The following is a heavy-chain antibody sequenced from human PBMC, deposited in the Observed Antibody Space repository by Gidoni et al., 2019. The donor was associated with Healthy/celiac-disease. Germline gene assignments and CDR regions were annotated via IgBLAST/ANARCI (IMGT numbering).Heavy chain of an antibody. V-gene: IGHV3-9*01. D-gene: IGHD3-9*01. J-gene: IGHJ4*02. CDR1: GFPFADYA. CDR2: ISWNSGSI. Sequence: EVQLVESGGGLVQPGRSLRLSCAASGFPFADYAMHWVRQAPGKGLEWVSGISWNSGSIGYADSVKGRFTISRDNAKNSLYLQMNSLRAEDTALYYCAKGTYDILTGYLDYWGQGTLVTVSS. CDR3: AKGTYDILTGYLDY.